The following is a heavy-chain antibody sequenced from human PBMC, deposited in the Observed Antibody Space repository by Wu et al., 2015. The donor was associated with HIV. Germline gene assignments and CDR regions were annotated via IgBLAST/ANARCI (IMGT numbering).Heavy chain of an antibody. CDR3: VTNMIVNPGYNWFDP. Sequence: QVQLVQSGAEVKKPGASVMVSCNSSGYTFTGYYMHWVRQAPGQGLEWMGWIKSDSGDTNYAQKFQGRVYMTEDTSTDTAYMQLSSLKSEDTAVYYCVTNMIVNPGYNWFDPWGQGTWSPSPQ. CDR2: IKSDSGDT. J-gene: IGHJ5*02. CDR1: GYTFTGYY. D-gene: IGHD3-16*01. V-gene: IGHV1-2*02.